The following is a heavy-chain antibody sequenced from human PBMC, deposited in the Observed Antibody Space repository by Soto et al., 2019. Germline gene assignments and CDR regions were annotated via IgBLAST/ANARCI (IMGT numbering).Heavy chain of an antibody. CDR2: IYSGGST. V-gene: IGHV3-53*01. D-gene: IGHD6-6*01. CDR1: GFTVSSNY. Sequence: GGSLRLSCAASGFTVSSNYMSWVRQAPGKGLEWVSVIYSGGSTYYADSVKGRFTISRDNSMNTLYLQMNSLRAEDTAVYYCARDSSVVNGMDVWGQGTTVTVSS. J-gene: IGHJ6*02. CDR3: ARDSSVVNGMDV.